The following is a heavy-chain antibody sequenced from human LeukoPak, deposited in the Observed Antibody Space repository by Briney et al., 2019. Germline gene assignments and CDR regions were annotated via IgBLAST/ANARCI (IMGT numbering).Heavy chain of an antibody. D-gene: IGHD3-22*01. CDR3: ARHAFFDSTGYYYYSDY. Sequence: SETLSLTCAVSGYSISIGYYWAWIRQPPGKGLEWIGSIYHSGSTYYNPSLKSRVTLSMDTSKNQFSLKLSSATAADTAAYYCARHAFFDSTGYYYYSDYWGQGSLVTVSS. CDR1: GYSISIGYY. V-gene: IGHV4-38-2*01. CDR2: IYHSGST. J-gene: IGHJ4*02.